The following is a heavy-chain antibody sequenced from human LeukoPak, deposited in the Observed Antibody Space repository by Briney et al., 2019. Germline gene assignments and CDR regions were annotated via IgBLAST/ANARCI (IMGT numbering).Heavy chain of an antibody. V-gene: IGHV4-34*01. CDR2: INHSGST. CDR3: ARARGYCSSTSCHHNWFDP. D-gene: IGHD2-2*01. J-gene: IGHJ5*02. Sequence: SGTLSLTCAVYGGSFRGYYWSWIRQPPGKGLEWIGEINHSGSTNYNPSLKSRVTISVDTSKNQFSLKLSSVTAADTAVYYCARARGYCSSTSCHHNWFDPWGQGTLVTVSS. CDR1: GGSFRGYY.